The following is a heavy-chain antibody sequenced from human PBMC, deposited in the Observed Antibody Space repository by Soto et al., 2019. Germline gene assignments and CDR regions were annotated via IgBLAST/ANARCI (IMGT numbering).Heavy chain of an antibody. CDR3: ATRGSYLVA. CDR1: GDSITSTNW. J-gene: IGHJ5*02. V-gene: IGHV4-4*02. Sequence: QVQLQESGPGLVKPSETLSLTCAVSGDSITSTNWWSWVRQPPGKGLEWIGEIYHSGSANYNPSLKSRVTISVDKSKNQFSLNLTSVTAADTAVYYCATRGSYLVAWGQGTLVTVSS. CDR2: IYHSGSA. D-gene: IGHD1-26*01.